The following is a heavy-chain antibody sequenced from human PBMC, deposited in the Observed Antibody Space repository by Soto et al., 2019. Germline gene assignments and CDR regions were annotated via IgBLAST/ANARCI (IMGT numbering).Heavy chain of an antibody. D-gene: IGHD1-1*01. V-gene: IGHV1-18*01. CDR2: ISAYNGNT. CDR3: ARDWNDLVERGFDP. CDR1: GYTFTSYG. J-gene: IGHJ5*02. Sequence: GASVKVSCKASGYTFTSYGLSWVRQAPGQGLEWMGSISAYNGNTNYAQKLQGRVTMTGDKSTSKAYMELRSLRSDDTAVYYCARDWNDLVERGFDPRGQGTLVTVSS.